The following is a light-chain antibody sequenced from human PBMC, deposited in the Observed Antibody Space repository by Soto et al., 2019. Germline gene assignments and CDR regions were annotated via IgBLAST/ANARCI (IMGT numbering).Light chain of an antibody. CDR3: QQRTNWPVT. J-gene: IGKJ5*01. CDR1: QSVTTS. Sequence: EIVLTQSPATLSLSPGERATLSCRASQSVTTSLARYQHKPGQAPRLLIYGASNRATGIPARFSGSGSGTDFTLTISSLEPEDFAVYYCQQRTNWPVTFGQGTRLEIK. V-gene: IGKV3-11*01. CDR2: GAS.